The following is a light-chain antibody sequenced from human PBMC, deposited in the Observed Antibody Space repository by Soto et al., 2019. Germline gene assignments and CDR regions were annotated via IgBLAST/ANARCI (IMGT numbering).Light chain of an antibody. J-gene: IGKJ4*01. V-gene: IGKV1-39*01. Sequence: DIQMTQSPPSLSASVGDRVTITCRASETITDVLNWYQLKPGKAPKLLIYSASNLQPGVPSRFSGSGYGTDVTLTRSGLQNEDSATYYCQQNFSPFVTFGAGTKVEV. CDR1: ETITDV. CDR3: QQNFSPFVT. CDR2: SAS.